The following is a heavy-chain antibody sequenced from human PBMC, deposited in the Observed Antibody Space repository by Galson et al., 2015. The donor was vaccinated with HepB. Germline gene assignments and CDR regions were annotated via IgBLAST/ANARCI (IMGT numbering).Heavy chain of an antibody. J-gene: IGHJ6*03. V-gene: IGHV3-15*07. CDR2: IKSKTDGGTT. Sequence: SLRLSCAASGFTFSNAWMNWVRQAPGKGLEWVGRIKSKTDGGTTDYAAPVKGRFTISRDDSKNTLYLQMNSLKTEDTAVYYCTTDLTTVVTPVALPYYYYYYMDVWGKGTTVTVSS. CDR3: TTDLTTVVTPVALPYYYYYYMDV. CDR1: GFTFSNAW. D-gene: IGHD4-23*01.